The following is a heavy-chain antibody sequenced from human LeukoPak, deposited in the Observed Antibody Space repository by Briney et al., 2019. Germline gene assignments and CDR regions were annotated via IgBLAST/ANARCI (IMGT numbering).Heavy chain of an antibody. CDR2: IYHSGRT. CDR1: GYSISSGYY. CDR3: ASLGELLDV. Sequence: SETLSLTCTVSGYSISSGYYWGWIRQPPGKGLEWIGSIYHSGRTFYNPSLKSRVTISVDTSKNQFSLKLSSVTAADTAVYYCASLGELLDVWGKGTTVTISS. J-gene: IGHJ6*04. V-gene: IGHV4-38-2*02. D-gene: IGHD3-16*01.